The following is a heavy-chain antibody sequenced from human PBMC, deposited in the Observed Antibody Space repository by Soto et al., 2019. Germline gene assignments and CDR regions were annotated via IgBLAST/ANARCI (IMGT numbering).Heavy chain of an antibody. CDR1: GGSFSGYY. CDR2: INHSGST. CDR3: ARGPWFGELLASYYYYYYMDV. V-gene: IGHV4-34*01. D-gene: IGHD3-10*01. Sequence: PSETLSLTCAVYGGSFSGYYWSWIRQPPGKGLEWIGEINHSGSTNYNPSLKSRVTISVDTSKNQFSLKLSSVTAADTAVYYCARGPWFGELLASYYYYYYMDVWGKGTTVTVSS. J-gene: IGHJ6*03.